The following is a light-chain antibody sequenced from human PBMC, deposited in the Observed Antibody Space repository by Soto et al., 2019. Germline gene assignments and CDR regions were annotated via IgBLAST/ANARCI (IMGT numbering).Light chain of an antibody. CDR2: GAS. Sequence: EVVLTQSPATLSVSPGERATLSCRASQSVRSDLAWYQQKPGQAPRLLIYGASTRATGIAARFSGSGSGTEFTLTISSLQSEDFAVYYCQQYNNWPPITFGQGTRLEIK. CDR3: QQYNNWPPIT. CDR1: QSVRSD. V-gene: IGKV3-15*01. J-gene: IGKJ5*01.